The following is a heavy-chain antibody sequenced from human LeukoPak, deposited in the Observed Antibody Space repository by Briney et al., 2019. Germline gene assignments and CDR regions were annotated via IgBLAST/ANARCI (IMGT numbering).Heavy chain of an antibody. J-gene: IGHJ4*02. D-gene: IGHD6-6*01. CDR1: GYTFTSYG. V-gene: IGHV1-2*02. CDR2: INPNSGGT. CDR3: TRGRGPAGSS. Sequence: GASVKVSCKASGYTFTSYGISWVRQAPGQGLEWMGWINPNSGGTNYAQKFQGRVTMTRDTSISTAYMELSRLRSDDTAVYYCTRGRGPAGSSWGQGTLVTVSS.